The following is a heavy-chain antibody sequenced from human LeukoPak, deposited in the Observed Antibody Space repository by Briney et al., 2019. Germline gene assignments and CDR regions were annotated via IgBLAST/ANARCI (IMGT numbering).Heavy chain of an antibody. V-gene: IGHV3-48*03. D-gene: IGHD5-18*01. CDR1: GFTFSSYE. CDR2: ISSSGTTT. CDR3: ARDLGYSYGYGFDY. Sequence: PGGSLRLSCAASGFTFSSYEMNWVRQAPGKGLEWVSYISSSGTTTYYAASVKGRFTISRDNAKNSLYLQMNSLRAEDTAVYYCARDLGYSYGYGFDYWGQGTLVTVSS. J-gene: IGHJ4*02.